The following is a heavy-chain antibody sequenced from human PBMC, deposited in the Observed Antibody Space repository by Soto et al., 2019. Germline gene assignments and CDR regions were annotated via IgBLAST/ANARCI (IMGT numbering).Heavy chain of an antibody. CDR1: CYTFTSYF. CDR3: ARGINVYYGMEV. Sequence: ASVNVSCNASCYTFTSYFSILLLQAPGQGLEWMGWISAYNGNTNYAQKLQGRVTMTTDTSTSTAYMELRSLRYDDTAVYYCARGINVYYGMEVWGQGTTVTVSS. J-gene: IGHJ6*02. V-gene: IGHV1-18*04. CDR2: ISAYNGNT.